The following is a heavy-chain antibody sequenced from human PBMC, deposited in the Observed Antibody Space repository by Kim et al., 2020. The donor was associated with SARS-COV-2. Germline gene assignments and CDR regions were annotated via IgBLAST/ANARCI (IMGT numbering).Heavy chain of an antibody. CDR2: IGAGHDA. D-gene: IGHD2-15*01. J-gene: IGHJ4*02. CDR3: TKRAATGAGPHYYDS. CDR1: GFTFSNYA. Sequence: GGSLRLSCAVSGFTFSNYAMSWVRQAPGKRLEWVAGIGAGHDAYYRDSVRGRFTISRDHSDNTLYLQMNSLRADDAAVYHCTKRAATGAGPHYYDSWGPGTLVTVSS. V-gene: IGHV3-23*01.